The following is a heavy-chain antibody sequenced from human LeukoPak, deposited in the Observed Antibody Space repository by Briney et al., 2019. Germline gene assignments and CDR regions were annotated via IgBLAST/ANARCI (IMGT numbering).Heavy chain of an antibody. V-gene: IGHV4-39*07. CDR1: GGSISSSTYY. J-gene: IGHJ3*02. D-gene: IGHD2-8*01. CDR2: IYYSGST. Sequence: SETLSLTCTVSGGSISSSTYYWGWIRQPPGKGLEWIASIYYSGSTYYSPSLKSRVTISVDTSKNQFSLRLSSVTAADTAVFYCARRGDFNGAFDIWGQGTMVTVSS. CDR3: ARRGDFNGAFDI.